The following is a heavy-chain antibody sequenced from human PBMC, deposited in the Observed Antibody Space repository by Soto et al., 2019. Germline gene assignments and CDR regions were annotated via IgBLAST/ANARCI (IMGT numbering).Heavy chain of an antibody. V-gene: IGHV3-23*01. Sequence: GGSLRLSCAASGFTFSSYAMSWVRQAPGKGLEWVSVISGSGSSTHYADSVKGRFTISRDNSKKTLYVQMNSLRAEDTAVYYCAKMSDFWSGSPTYHFDYWGQGTQVTVSS. CDR2: ISGSGSST. D-gene: IGHD3-3*01. CDR1: GFTFSSYA. CDR3: AKMSDFWSGSPTYHFDY. J-gene: IGHJ4*02.